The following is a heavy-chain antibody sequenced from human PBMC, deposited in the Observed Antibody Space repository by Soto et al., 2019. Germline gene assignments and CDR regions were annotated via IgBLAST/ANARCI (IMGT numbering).Heavy chain of an antibody. CDR3: ARELRFLEWSYYYYMDV. V-gene: IGHV1-69*02. CDR1: GGTFSSYT. J-gene: IGHJ6*03. D-gene: IGHD3-3*01. CDR2: IIPILGIA. Sequence: SVKVSCKASGGTFSSYTISWVRQAPGQGLEWMGRIIPILGIANYAQKFQGRVTITADKSTSTAYMELSSLRSEDTAVYYCARELRFLEWSYYYYMDVWGKGTTVTVSS.